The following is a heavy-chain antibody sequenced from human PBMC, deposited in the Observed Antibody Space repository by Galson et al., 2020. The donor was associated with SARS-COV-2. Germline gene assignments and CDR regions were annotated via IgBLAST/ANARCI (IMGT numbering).Heavy chain of an antibody. Sequence: GESLKISCAASGFTFSTYSMNWVRRAPGKGLEWVSSITNSGGQIDYADSVKGRFTTSRDDSKNTLYLQVSSLRVEDTAIYYCAKGGWGTVLDYWGRGTRVTVSS. CDR3: AKGGWGTVLDY. CDR1: GFTFSTYS. D-gene: IGHD2-8*02. J-gene: IGHJ4*02. V-gene: IGHV3-23*01. CDR2: ITNSGGQI.